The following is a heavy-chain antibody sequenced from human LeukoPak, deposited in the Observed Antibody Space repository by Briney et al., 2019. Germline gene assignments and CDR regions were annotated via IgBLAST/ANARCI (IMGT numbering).Heavy chain of an antibody. Sequence: SETLSLTCTVSGGSISSGDYYWSWIRQPPGKGLEWIGYIYYSGSTYYNPSPESRVTISVDTSKNQFSLNLTSVTAADTAVYYCARESGTYDRNSDYWGQGTLVTVSS. CDR1: GGSISSGDYY. V-gene: IGHV4-31*03. J-gene: IGHJ4*02. D-gene: IGHD3-22*01. CDR3: ARESGTYDRNSDY. CDR2: IYYSGST.